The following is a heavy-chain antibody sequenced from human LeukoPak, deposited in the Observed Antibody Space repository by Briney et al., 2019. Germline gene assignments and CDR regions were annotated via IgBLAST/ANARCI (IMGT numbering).Heavy chain of an antibody. CDR2: IYYSGST. Sequence: SETLSLTCTVSGGSISTSYSWGWIRQPPGKGLEWIGSIYYSGSTYYNPSLKSRVTISVDTSKNQFSLKLSSVTAADTAVYYCALVVVTPPFDYWGQGTLVTVSS. CDR3: ALVVVTPPFDY. V-gene: IGHV4-39*07. CDR1: GGSISTSYS. J-gene: IGHJ4*02. D-gene: IGHD3-22*01.